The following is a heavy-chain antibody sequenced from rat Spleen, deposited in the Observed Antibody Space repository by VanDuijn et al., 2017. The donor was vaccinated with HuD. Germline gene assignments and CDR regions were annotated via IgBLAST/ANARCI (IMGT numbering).Heavy chain of an antibody. V-gene: IGHV5-58*01. CDR1: GSTFSAYW. Sequence: EVQLVETGGGLVQPGRSLKLSCVASGSTFSAYWMYWVRQAPGKGLEWVSSISSDGFNTYYPDSVKGRFTISRVNSENTVYLQMNSLRSEDTATYYCARRRDYSSYDSYVMDAWGQGASVTVSS. J-gene: IGHJ4*01. D-gene: IGHD1-8*01. CDR2: ISSDGFNT. CDR3: ARRRDYSSYDSYVMDA.